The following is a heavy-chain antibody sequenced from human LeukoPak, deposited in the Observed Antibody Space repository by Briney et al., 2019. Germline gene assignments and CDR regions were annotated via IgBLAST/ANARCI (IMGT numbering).Heavy chain of an antibody. Sequence: GGSLRLSCAASGFTFSSYAMSWVRQAPGKGLEWVSAISGSGGSTYYADSVKGRFTISRDNSKNSLYLQMNSLRAEDTAVYYCARDMPSLGYCSSTSCPYYYYYMDVWGKGTTVTISS. CDR2: ISGSGGST. CDR1: GFTFSSYA. J-gene: IGHJ6*03. CDR3: ARDMPSLGYCSSTSCPYYYYYMDV. D-gene: IGHD2-2*01. V-gene: IGHV3-23*01.